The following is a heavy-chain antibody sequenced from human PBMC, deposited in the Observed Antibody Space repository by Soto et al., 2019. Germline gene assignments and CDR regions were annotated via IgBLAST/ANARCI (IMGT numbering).Heavy chain of an antibody. J-gene: IGHJ5*02. CDR3: ASEFTHPWDRSGSASGQFDP. V-gene: IGHV1-69*01. CDR1: GGTFSSYA. Sequence: QVQLVQSGAEVKKPGSSVKVSCKASGGTFSSYAISWVRQAPGQGLEWMGGIIAIFGTANYAQKFQGRVTITAAESTRTAYMELSSLRSEDTAVYYCASEFTHPWDRSGSASGQFDPWGQGTLVTVSS. D-gene: IGHD3-22*01. CDR2: IIAIFGTA.